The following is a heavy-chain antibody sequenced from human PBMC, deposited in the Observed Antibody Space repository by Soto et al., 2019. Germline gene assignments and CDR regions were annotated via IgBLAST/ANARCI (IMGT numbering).Heavy chain of an antibody. Sequence: EVQLVESGGGLVKPGGSLRLSCAASGFTFSSYSMNWVRQAPGKGLEWVSSISSSSSYIYYADSVKGRFTISRDNAKNSLYLQMNSLRAEDTAVYYCARETRGYCSGGSCYAHYYYYYMDVWGKGTTVTVSS. CDR2: ISSSSSYI. J-gene: IGHJ6*03. V-gene: IGHV3-21*01. D-gene: IGHD2-15*01. CDR1: GFTFSSYS. CDR3: ARETRGYCSGGSCYAHYYYYYMDV.